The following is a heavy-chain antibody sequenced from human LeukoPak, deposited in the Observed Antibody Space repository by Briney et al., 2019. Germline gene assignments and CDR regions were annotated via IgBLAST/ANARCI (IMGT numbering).Heavy chain of an antibody. D-gene: IGHD5-18*01. V-gene: IGHV3-74*01. J-gene: IGHJ4*02. Sequence: PGGSLRLSCAASGFTFSSYWMHWVRQAPGKGLVWVSRINSDGSNTSYADSVKGRFTISRDNAKNTLYLQMNSLRAEDTAVYYCVRGLGSGYSYAYGVYWGQGTLVTVSS. CDR3: VRGLGSGYSYAYGVY. CDR1: GFTFSSYW. CDR2: INSDGSNT.